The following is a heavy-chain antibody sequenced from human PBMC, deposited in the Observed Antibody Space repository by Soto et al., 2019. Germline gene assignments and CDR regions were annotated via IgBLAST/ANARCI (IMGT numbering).Heavy chain of an antibody. J-gene: IGHJ4*02. D-gene: IGHD4-17*01. CDR1: GGSISSYY. V-gene: IGHV4-59*08. CDR3: AGSPYGDYVTIDY. CDR2: IYYSGST. Sequence: SETLSLSCTVSGGSISSYYWSWIRQPPGKGLEWIGYIYYSGSTNYNPSLKSRVTISVDTSKNQFSLNLSSVTAADTAVYYCAGSPYGDYVTIDYWGQGTLVTVSS.